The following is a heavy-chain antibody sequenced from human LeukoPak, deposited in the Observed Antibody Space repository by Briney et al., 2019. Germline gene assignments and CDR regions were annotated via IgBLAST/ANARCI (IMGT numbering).Heavy chain of an antibody. CDR2: IRYIGTT. J-gene: IGHJ5*01. D-gene: IGHD6-13*01. CDR1: GGSISGSRRY. Sequence: PSETLSLTCNVSGGSISGSRRYWGWVRQPPGGGXXXXGSIRYIGTTYYNPSLQSRLTISVDNSQNQFSLKLKSVTAADTPMYYCTRQLSWASDTGDSWGQGTLVTVSS. CDR3: TRQLSWASDTGDS. V-gene: IGHV4-39*01.